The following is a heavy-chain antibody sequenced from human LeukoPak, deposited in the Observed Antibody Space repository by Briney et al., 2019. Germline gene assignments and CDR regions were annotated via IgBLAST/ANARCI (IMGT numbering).Heavy chain of an antibody. V-gene: IGHV3-33*01. Sequence: GRSLRLSCAASGLTFSSYGMHWVRQAPGKGLEWVAVIWYDGSNKYYADSVKGRFTISRDNSKNTLYLQMNSLRAEDTAVYYCARDRPNWNLDYWGQGTLVTVSS. CDR3: ARDRPNWNLDY. CDR1: GLTFSSYG. J-gene: IGHJ4*02. D-gene: IGHD1-1*01. CDR2: IWYDGSNK.